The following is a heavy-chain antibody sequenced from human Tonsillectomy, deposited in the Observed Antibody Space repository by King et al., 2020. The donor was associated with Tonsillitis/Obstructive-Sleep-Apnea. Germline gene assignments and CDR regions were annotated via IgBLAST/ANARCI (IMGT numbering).Heavy chain of an antibody. J-gene: IGHJ4*02. CDR1: GFTVSSNY. D-gene: IGHD3-3*01. CDR3: ARSVTIFGVVGDY. V-gene: IGHV3-66*01. Sequence: VQLVESGGGLVQPGGSLRLSCAVSGFTVSSNYMSWVRQAPGKGLEWVSVIYSGGSTYYADSVKGRFTISRDNSKNTLYLQMNSLRAEDTAVYYCARSVTIFGVVGDYWGQGTLVTVSS. CDR2: IYSGGST.